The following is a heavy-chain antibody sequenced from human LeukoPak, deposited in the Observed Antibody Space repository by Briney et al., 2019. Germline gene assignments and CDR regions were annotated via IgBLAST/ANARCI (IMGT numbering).Heavy chain of an antibody. Sequence: ASVKVSCKVSGYTLTELSMHWVRQAPGKGLEWMGGFDPEDGETIYAQKFQGRVTMTEDTSTDTAYMELSSLRSEDTAVYYCATDRGSSGYNWFDPWGQGTLVTVSS. CDR3: ATDRGSSGYNWFDP. V-gene: IGHV1-24*01. J-gene: IGHJ5*02. CDR2: FDPEDGET. CDR1: GYTLTELS. D-gene: IGHD3-22*01.